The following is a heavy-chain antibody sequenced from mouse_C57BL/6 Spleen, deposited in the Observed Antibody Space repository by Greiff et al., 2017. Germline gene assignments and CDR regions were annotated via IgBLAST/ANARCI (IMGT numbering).Heavy chain of an antibody. CDR2: INPSSGYT. J-gene: IGHJ4*01. CDR1: GYTFTSYT. D-gene: IGHD1-1*01. CDR3: SRTVSVIATGLYAMDY. Sequence: QVQLQQSGAELARPGASVKMSCKASGYTFTSYTMHWVKQRPGQGLEWIGYINPSSGYTKYNQNFKDKATLTADKSSSTAYMQLSSLTSEDSAVYYCSRTVSVIATGLYAMDYWGQGTSVTVSS. V-gene: IGHV1-4*01.